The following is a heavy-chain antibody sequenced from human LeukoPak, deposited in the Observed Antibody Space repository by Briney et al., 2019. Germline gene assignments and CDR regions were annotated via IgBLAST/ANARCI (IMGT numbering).Heavy chain of an antibody. CDR2: ISVYNGNT. CDR1: GYTFTTYG. CDR3: ARQVYSGGWYDLAFFDY. D-gene: IGHD6-19*01. J-gene: IGHJ4*02. Sequence: ASVKVSCKASGYTFTTYGISWVRQAPGQGLEWMGWISVYNGNTNYAQEFQGRVTMTTDTSTSIAYMELRSLRSDDTAVYYCARQVYSGGWYDLAFFDYWGQGTLVTVSS. V-gene: IGHV1-18*01.